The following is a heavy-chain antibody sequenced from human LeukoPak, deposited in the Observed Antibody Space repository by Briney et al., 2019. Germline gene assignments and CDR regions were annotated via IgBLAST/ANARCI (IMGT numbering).Heavy chain of an antibody. Sequence: ASVKVSCKASGYTFTSYDINWLRQAPGQGLEWMGWSSTYNGDRKSAQKLQGRVTMTTDTPTSTAYMELGSLRSDDTAMYYCARDRSGSLVAFDIWGQGTMVTVSP. CDR3: ARDRSGSLVAFDI. V-gene: IGHV1-18*01. CDR1: GYTFTSYD. D-gene: IGHD3-10*01. CDR2: SSTYNGDR. J-gene: IGHJ3*02.